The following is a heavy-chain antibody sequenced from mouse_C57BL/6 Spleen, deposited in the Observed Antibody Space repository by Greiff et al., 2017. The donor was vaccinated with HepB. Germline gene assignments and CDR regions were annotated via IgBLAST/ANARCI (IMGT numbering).Heavy chain of an antibody. Sequence: EVKVEESGGGLVKPGGSLKLSCAASGFTFSSYAMSWVRQTPEKRLEWVATISDGGSYTYYPDNVKGRFTISRDNAKNNLYLQMSHLKSEDTAMYYCARAGSSGPWFAYWGQGTLVTVSA. CDR2: ISDGGSYT. J-gene: IGHJ3*01. CDR3: ARAGSSGPWFAY. CDR1: GFTFSSYA. V-gene: IGHV5-4*03. D-gene: IGHD3-2*02.